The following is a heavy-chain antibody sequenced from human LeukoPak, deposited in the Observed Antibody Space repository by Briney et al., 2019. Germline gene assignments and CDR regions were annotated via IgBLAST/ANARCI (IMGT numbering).Heavy chain of an antibody. CDR2: ISYDGSNE. Sequence: PGGSLRLSCAASGFTFSSYVMHWVRQAPGKGLEWVAVISYDGSNEYYADSVKGRFTISRDNSKNTLYLQMNSLRAADTAVYYCARYRGPLKSWKNWFDPWGQGTLVTVSS. V-gene: IGHV3-30*04. CDR3: ARYRGPLKSWKNWFDP. D-gene: IGHD1-1*01. J-gene: IGHJ5*02. CDR1: GFTFSSYV.